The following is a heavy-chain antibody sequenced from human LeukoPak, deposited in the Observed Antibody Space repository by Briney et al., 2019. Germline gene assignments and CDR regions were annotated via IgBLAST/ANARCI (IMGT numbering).Heavy chain of an antibody. CDR3: AKGKYSSGGVPDY. V-gene: IGHV3-23*01. Sequence: GGSLRLSCAASGFTFGNFAMNWVRQAPGRGLEWVSSISGGGESTYYADSVKGRFTVSRDNSKNTLYLQINSLRGEDTAVYYCAKGKYSSGGVPDYWGQGTLVTVSS. CDR1: GFTFGNFA. D-gene: IGHD6-19*01. CDR2: ISGGGEST. J-gene: IGHJ4*02.